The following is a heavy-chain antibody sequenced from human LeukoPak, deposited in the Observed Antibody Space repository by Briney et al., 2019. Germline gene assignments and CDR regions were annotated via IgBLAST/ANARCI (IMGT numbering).Heavy chain of an antibody. Sequence: PSETLSLTCTVSGGSISSSSYYWGWIRQPPGKGLEWIGSIYYSGSTYYNPSLKSRVSISVDTSKNQFSLKLSSVTAADTAVYYCARGDWNSPFDYWGQGTLVTVSS. CDR2: IYYSGST. V-gene: IGHV4-39*01. CDR3: ARGDWNSPFDY. J-gene: IGHJ4*02. CDR1: GGSISSSSYY. D-gene: IGHD1-7*01.